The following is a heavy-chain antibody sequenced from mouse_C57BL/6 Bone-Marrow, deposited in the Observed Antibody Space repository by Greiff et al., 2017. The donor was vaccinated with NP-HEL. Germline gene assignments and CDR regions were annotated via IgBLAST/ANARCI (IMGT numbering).Heavy chain of an antibody. Sequence: QVQLKQSGPGLVQPSQSLSITCTVSGFSLTSYGVHWVRQPPGKGLEWLGVIWSGGSTDYNAAFISRRSISKDNSKSQVFFKMNSLQADDTAIYYCAKNSDYYGYYVDYWGQGTTLTVSS. V-gene: IGHV2-4*01. CDR2: IWSGGST. CDR3: AKNSDYYGYYVDY. D-gene: IGHD1-1*01. J-gene: IGHJ2*01. CDR1: GFSLTSYG.